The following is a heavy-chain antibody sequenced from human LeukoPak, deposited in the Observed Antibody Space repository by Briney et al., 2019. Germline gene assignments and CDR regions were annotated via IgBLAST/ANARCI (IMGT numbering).Heavy chain of an antibody. CDR3: ARGLDYYDSSGYHE. J-gene: IGHJ4*02. Sequence: PGGSLRLSCAASGFTFSSYSMNWVRQAPGKGLEWVSSISSSSSYIYYADSVKGRFTISRDNAKNSLYLQMNSLRAEDTAVYYCARGLDYYDSSGYHEWGQGTLVTVSS. D-gene: IGHD3-22*01. CDR2: ISSSSSYI. CDR1: GFTFSSYS. V-gene: IGHV3-21*01.